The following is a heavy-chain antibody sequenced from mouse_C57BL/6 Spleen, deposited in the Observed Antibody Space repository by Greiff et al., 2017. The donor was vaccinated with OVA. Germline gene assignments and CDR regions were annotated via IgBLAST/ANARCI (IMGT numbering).Heavy chain of an antibody. CDR3: ARATRGSYFDY. Sequence: VQLQQPGAELVKPGASVKLSCKASGYTFTSYWMQWVKQRPGQGLEWIGEIDPSDSYTNYNQKFKGKATLTVDTSSSTAYMQLSSLTSEDSAVYYCARATRGSYFDYWGQGTTLTVSS. V-gene: IGHV1-50*01. CDR2: IDPSDSYT. D-gene: IGHD6-1*01. CDR1: GYTFTSYW. J-gene: IGHJ2*01.